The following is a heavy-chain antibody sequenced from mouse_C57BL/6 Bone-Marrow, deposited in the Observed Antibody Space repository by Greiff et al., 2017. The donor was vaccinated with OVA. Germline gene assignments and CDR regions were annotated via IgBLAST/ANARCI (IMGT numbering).Heavy chain of an antibody. CDR2: IYIGNGYT. D-gene: IGHD1-1*01. CDR3: AIYYYGSSWYFDV. J-gene: IGHJ1*03. Sequence: VQLQQSGAELVRPGSSVQMSCKTSGYPFTSYGINWVKPRPGQGLAWLGYIYIGNGYTESNETFKGRATLTSDPSSSTAYMQLSSLTSEDSAIYFCAIYYYGSSWYFDVWGTGTTVTVSS. CDR1: GYPFTSYG. V-gene: IGHV1-58*01.